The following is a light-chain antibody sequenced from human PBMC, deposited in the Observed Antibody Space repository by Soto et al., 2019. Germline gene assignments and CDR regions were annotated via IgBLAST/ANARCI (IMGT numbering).Light chain of an antibody. CDR1: QGISSY. CDR2: AAS. Sequence: IQMTQSPSSLSASVGDRVTITCRASQGISSYLAWYQQKPGKAPKLLIYAASTLRSGVPSRFSGSGSGTDFTLTISCLQSEDFATYYCQQYYTYPRAFGQGTKVDIK. V-gene: IGKV1-8*01. CDR3: QQYYTYPRA. J-gene: IGKJ1*01.